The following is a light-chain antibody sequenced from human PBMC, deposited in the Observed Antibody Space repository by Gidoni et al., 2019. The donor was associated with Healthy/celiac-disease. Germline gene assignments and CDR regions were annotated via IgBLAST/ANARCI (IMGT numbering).Light chain of an antibody. J-gene: IGLJ2*01. CDR2: RNN. V-gene: IGLV1-47*01. CDR1: SSTIGSNY. CDR3: AAWDDSLSGVV. Sequence: QSVLTQPPSASGPPGQRVTIPCSGSSSTIGSNYVSWYQQLPGTAPKLLIYRNNQRPSGVPDRFSGSKSGTSASLAISGLRSEDEADYYCAAWDDSLSGVVFGGGTKLTVL.